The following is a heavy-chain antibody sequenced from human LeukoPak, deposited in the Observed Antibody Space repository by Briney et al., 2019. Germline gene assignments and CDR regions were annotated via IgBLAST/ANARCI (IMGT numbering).Heavy chain of an antibody. CDR1: GFTFSSYG. Sequence: GGSLRLSCAASGFTFSSYGMHRVRQAPGKGLEWVAFIRYDGSNKYYADSVKGRFTISRDNSKNTLYLQMNSLRAEDTALYYCANFVDTSMGGNDYWGQGTLVTVSS. J-gene: IGHJ4*02. CDR3: ANFVDTSMGGNDY. D-gene: IGHD5-18*01. V-gene: IGHV3-30*02. CDR2: IRYDGSNK.